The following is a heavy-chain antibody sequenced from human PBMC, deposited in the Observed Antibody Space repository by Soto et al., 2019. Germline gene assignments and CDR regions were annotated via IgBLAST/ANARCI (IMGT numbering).Heavy chain of an antibody. Sequence: KTSETLSLTCTVSGGSIDSGDYYWSWIRQPPGKGLEWIGYVYYSGTTNYNPFLKSRVTLSLDKSKNQFSLKMNSVTAADTAVYYCARAVIAPTYYFDLWGQGPL. CDR2: VYYSGTT. CDR1: GGSIDSGDYY. D-gene: IGHD3-22*01. CDR3: ARAVIAPTYYFDL. J-gene: IGHJ5*02. V-gene: IGHV4-61*08.